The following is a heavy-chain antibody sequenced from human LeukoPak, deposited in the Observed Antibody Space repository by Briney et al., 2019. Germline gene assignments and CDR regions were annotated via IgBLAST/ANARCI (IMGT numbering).Heavy chain of an antibody. CDR3: ARALTYGYDHFHH. Sequence: GESLRLSCAASGFSFTTYWMSWVRQAPGKGLEWVANIKQDGTEKYYVDSVKGRFTISRDNSKNTLYLQMNSLRAEDSAVYYCARALTYGYDHFHHWGQGTLVTVSS. V-gene: IGHV3-7*01. CDR2: IKQDGTEK. CDR1: GFSFTTYW. D-gene: IGHD5-12*01. J-gene: IGHJ4*02.